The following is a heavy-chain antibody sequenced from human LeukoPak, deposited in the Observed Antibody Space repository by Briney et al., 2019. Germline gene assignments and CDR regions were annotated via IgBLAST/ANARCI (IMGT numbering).Heavy chain of an antibody. CDR3: ATYYYDSSGYYV. CDR1: GFTFSSYA. CDR2: ISGSGGST. Sequence: PGGSLRLSCAASGFTFSSYAMSWVRQAPGKGLEWVSAISGSGGSTYYADSVKGRFTISRDNSKNTLYLQMNSLGAEDTAVYYCATYYYDSSGYYVWGQGTLVTVSS. J-gene: IGHJ4*02. D-gene: IGHD3-22*01. V-gene: IGHV3-23*01.